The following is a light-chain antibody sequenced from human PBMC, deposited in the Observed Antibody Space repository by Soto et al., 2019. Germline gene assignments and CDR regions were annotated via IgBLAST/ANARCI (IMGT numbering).Light chain of an antibody. CDR2: AAS. CDR3: QQGDSFPFT. V-gene: IGKV1-12*01. J-gene: IGKJ4*01. Sequence: DIQMTQSPSSVSASVGDRVTSTCRARQDISTWVAWYQQKPGKAHKLLISAASTLQSGVPRRFSGSDSGTDFTLIISSLQPEDFATYFCQQGDSFPFTFGGGTKVQIK. CDR1: QDISTW.